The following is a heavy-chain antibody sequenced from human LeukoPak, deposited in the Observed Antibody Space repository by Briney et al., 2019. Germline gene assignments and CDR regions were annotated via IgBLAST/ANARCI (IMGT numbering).Heavy chain of an antibody. V-gene: IGHV1-69*04. CDR3: AGISGSYAIDYYYYGMDV. D-gene: IGHD1-26*01. CDR2: IIPILGIA. Sequence: SVEVSCKASGYTFTSYAISWVRQAPGQGLEWMGRIIPILGIANYAQKFQGRVTITADKSTSTAYMELSSLRSEDTAVYYCAGISGSYAIDYYYYGMDVWGQGTTVTVSS. CDR1: GYTFTSYA. J-gene: IGHJ6*02.